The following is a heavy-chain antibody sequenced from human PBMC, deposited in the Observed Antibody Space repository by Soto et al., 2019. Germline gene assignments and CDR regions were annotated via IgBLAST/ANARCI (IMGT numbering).Heavy chain of an antibody. Sequence: ASVKVSCKSSGGTFSSHSINWVRQAPGQGLEWMGGIIPIFGPANFAKKFQGRVTITADESTITAYMELSSLTSEDTAVYYCATGSFTSTGGRIGYHYNAMDVWGQGTTVTVSS. J-gene: IGHJ6*02. CDR3: ATGSFTSTGGRIGYHYNAMDV. V-gene: IGHV1-69*13. D-gene: IGHD1-1*01. CDR1: GGTFSSHS. CDR2: IIPIFGPA.